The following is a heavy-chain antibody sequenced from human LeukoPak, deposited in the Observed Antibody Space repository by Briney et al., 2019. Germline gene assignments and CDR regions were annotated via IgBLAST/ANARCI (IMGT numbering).Heavy chain of an antibody. CDR3: ARLLPSGWYEDY. J-gene: IGHJ4*02. CDR2: IYYSGST. Sequence: SETLSLTCTVSGGSISSYYWSWIRQPPGKGLEWIGYIYYSGSTNYNPSLKSRVTTSVDTSKNQFSLKLSSVTAADTAVYYCARLLPSGWYEDYWGQGTLVTVSS. D-gene: IGHD6-19*01. CDR1: GGSISSYY. V-gene: IGHV4-59*01.